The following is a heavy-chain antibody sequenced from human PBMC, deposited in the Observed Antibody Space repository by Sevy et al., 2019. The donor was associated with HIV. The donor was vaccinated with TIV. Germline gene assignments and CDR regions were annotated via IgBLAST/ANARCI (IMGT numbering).Heavy chain of an antibody. Sequence: GGSLRLSCAVSGFTFSRHYMTWVRQAPGKGLEWVANIKQDGTGEYYVDSVKGRFTISGDNAKNSLYLQMNSLRAEDTAVYYCARGSGWLTDYWGQGTLVTVSS. J-gene: IGHJ4*02. V-gene: IGHV3-7*01. CDR3: ARGSGWLTDY. CDR1: GFTFSRHY. D-gene: IGHD6-19*01. CDR2: IKQDGTGE.